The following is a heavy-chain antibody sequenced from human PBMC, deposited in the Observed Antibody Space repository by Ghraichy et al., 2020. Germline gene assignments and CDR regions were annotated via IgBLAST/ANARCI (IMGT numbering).Heavy chain of an antibody. D-gene: IGHD2-2*01. Sequence: GESLRLSCTASGFIFSSYAMAWVRQSPGKGLDWVSTISRNGDATHYADSVKGRFTISRDNANNTLYLQMNGLRAEDTAVFFCAKKPYCDATTCYAFDSWGQGTLVTVSS. CDR2: ISRNGDAT. CDR1: GFIFSSYA. V-gene: IGHV3-23*01. CDR3: AKKPYCDATTCYAFDS. J-gene: IGHJ4*02.